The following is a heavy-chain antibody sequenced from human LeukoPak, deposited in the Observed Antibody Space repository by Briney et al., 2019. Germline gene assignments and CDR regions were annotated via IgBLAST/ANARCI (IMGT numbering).Heavy chain of an antibody. CDR3: AKDFEAVAGTNFDY. CDR1: GFTFDDYA. Sequence: GGSLRLSCAASGFTFDDYAMHWVRQAPGKGLEWVSGISWNSGSIGYADSVKGRFTISRDNAKNSLYLQMNSLRAEDTALYYCAKDFEAVAGTNFDYWGQGTLVTVSS. V-gene: IGHV3-9*01. D-gene: IGHD6-19*01. J-gene: IGHJ4*02. CDR2: ISWNSGSI.